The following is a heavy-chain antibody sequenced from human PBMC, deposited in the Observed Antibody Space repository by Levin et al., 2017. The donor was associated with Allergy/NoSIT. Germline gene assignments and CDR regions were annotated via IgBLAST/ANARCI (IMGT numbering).Heavy chain of an antibody. CDR2: ISANGDST. V-gene: IGHV3-64*01. CDR1: GFTFSNYI. Sequence: GESLKISCAASGFTFSNYIMHWVRQTPGKRLEYVSAISANGDSTYYGSSVMGRVTVSRDNPKNTLFLQMGSLRTEDTAVYYCARVIRGSGVAALDIWGQGTMVTVSS. D-gene: IGHD3-10*01. CDR3: ARVIRGSGVAALDI. J-gene: IGHJ3*02.